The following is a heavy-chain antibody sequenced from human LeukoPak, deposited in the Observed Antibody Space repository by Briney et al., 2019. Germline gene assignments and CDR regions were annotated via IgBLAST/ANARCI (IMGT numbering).Heavy chain of an antibody. V-gene: IGHV4-61*01. CDR2: IYYSGST. D-gene: IGHD2-15*01. CDR1: GGSISSGSYY. J-gene: IGHJ4*02. Sequence: SQTLSLTCTVSGGSISSGSYYWSWIRQPPGKGLEWIGYIYYSGSTNYNPSLKSRVTISVDTSKNQFSLKLSSVTAADTAVYYCARDPSGGSIDYWGQGTLVTVSS. CDR3: ARDPSGGSIDY.